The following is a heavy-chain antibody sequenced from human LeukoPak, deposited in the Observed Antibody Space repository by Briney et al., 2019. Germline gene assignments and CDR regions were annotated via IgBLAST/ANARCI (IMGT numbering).Heavy chain of an antibody. V-gene: IGHV3-23*01. J-gene: IGHJ4*02. CDR3: AKYKDRYSSDLIDY. CDR2: ISGSGGST. D-gene: IGHD6-19*01. Sequence: GGSLRLSCAASGFTFSSYAMSWVRQAPGKGLEWVSAISGSGGSTYYADSVKGRFTISRDNSKNTLYLQMNSLRAEDTAAYYCAKYKDRYSSDLIDYWGQGTLVTVSS. CDR1: GFTFSSYA.